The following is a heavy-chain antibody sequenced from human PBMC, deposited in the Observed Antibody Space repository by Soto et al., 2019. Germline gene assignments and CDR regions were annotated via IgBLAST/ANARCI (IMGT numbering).Heavy chain of an antibody. D-gene: IGHD5-12*01. V-gene: IGHV4-30-4*01. Sequence: PSETLSLTCTVSGGSISSGDYYWSWIRQPPGKGLEWIGYIYHGGITNYNPSLKSRPNISSDTSKNQFSLRLGSVSAADTAIYYCARQYGGYEYYFDNWGQGTLVTVSS. CDR1: GGSISSGDYY. J-gene: IGHJ4*02. CDR2: IYHGGIT. CDR3: ARQYGGYEYYFDN.